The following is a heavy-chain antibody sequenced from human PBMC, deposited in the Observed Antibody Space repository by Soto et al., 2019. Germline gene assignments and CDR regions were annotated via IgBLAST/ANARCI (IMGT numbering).Heavy chain of an antibody. J-gene: IGHJ4*02. V-gene: IGHV3-30*18. CDR1: GLTFSRYG. Sequence: QEQLVESGGGVVQPGRSLRLSCAASGLTFSRYGMHWVRQAPGKGLEWAAHISYDGSNKHYAESVKGRFTISRDSSKNTLYLHMNSLRAEDTAVYYCVKDTYYYDSSGYYIFDYWGQGTLVAVSS. D-gene: IGHD3-22*01. CDR2: ISYDGSNK. CDR3: VKDTYYYDSSGYYIFDY.